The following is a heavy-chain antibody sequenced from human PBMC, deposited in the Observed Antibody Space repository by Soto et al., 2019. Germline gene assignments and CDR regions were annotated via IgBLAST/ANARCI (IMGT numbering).Heavy chain of an antibody. J-gene: IGHJ4*02. V-gene: IGHV3-21*01. Sequence: GGSLRLSCAASVFTFSSYSMNWVRQAPGKGLEWVSSISSSSSYIYYADSVKGRFTISRDNAKNSLYLQMNSLRAEDTAVYYCARDSWSGYYLSGLDYWGQGTLVTVSS. CDR3: ARDSWSGYYLSGLDY. CDR1: VFTFSSYS. D-gene: IGHD3-3*01. CDR2: ISSSSSYI.